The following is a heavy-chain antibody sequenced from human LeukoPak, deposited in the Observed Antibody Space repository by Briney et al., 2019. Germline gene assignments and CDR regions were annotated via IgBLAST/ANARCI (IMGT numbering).Heavy chain of an antibody. J-gene: IGHJ2*01. CDR1: DFSVNNDFMG. CDR3: YDV. CDR2: IFSNDEK. Sequence: KRSGPVLVKPTETLSLTCTVPDFSVNNDFMGVSWVRQPPGKTLEWLAHIFSNDEKSYSPSLRSRLTISKDTSKSQVVLIMTDTDPADTATYYTYDVWGRGTMVTVSS. V-gene: IGHV2-26*01.